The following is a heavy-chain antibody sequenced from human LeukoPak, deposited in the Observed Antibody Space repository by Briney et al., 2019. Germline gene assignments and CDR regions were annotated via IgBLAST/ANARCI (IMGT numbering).Heavy chain of an antibody. CDR2: MNSNTGNT. CDR3: ARRVGYYYYMDV. Sequence: ASVKVSCKASGYTFGSYEINWVRQATGQGPEWRGWMNSNTGNTGYAQKFQGRVTMTRNTSITTAYMELSSLRSEDTAVYYCARRVGYYYYMDVWGKGTTVTVSS. CDR1: GYTFGSYE. J-gene: IGHJ6*03. V-gene: IGHV1-8*01.